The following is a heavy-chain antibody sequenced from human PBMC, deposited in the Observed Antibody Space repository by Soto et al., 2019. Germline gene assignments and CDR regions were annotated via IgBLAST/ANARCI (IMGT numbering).Heavy chain of an antibody. Sequence: GVSLRLSFSASVFPVSSYSMSWVRQAPGKGLEWVSAISGSGGSTYYADSVKGRFTISRDNSKNTLYLQMNSLRAEDTAVYYCARAYQYGSAAIPKEMYNWFDPWGQGTLVNVSS. CDR2: ISGSGGST. CDR1: VFPVSSYS. V-gene: IGHV3-23*01. CDR3: ARAYQYGSAAIPKEMYNWFDP. D-gene: IGHD3-10*01. J-gene: IGHJ5*02.